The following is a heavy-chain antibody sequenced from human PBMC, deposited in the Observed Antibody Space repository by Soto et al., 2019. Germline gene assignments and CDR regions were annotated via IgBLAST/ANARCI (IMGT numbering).Heavy chain of an antibody. CDR3: ARLSSGGYYTMAY. D-gene: IGHD1-26*01. V-gene: IGHV4-59*08. CDR2: ISDSGST. CDR1: GDSISNYY. Sequence: SETLSLTCTVSGDSISNYYWSWIRQPPGKGLEWIGYISDSGSTNYNPSLKSRVTISVDMSRNQFSLKLNSLIAADTAVYYCARLSSGGYYTMAYWGQGTLVTVSS. J-gene: IGHJ4*01.